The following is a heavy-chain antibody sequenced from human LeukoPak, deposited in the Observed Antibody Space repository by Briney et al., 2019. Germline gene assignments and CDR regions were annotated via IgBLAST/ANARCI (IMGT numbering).Heavy chain of an antibody. J-gene: IGHJ4*02. V-gene: IGHV4-59*01. CDR1: DASISSGD. Sequence: SETLSLTCSVSDASISSGDWTWIRQPPGKELEWIGYIYHDGSTNYNPSLRSRVTMSVDTSKNQFSLKLTSVTPADTALYYCARYLRIEGKYFFDYWGQGTLVTVSS. D-gene: IGHD1-26*01. CDR2: IYHDGST. CDR3: ARYLRIEGKYFFDY.